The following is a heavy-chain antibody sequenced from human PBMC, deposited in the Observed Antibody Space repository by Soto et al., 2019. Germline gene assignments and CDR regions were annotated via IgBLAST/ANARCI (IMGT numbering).Heavy chain of an antibody. J-gene: IGHJ6*02. CDR3: ARDPTTRDFWSGYXSPSFWYYYYGMDV. D-gene: IGHD3-3*01. V-gene: IGHV1-69*13. CDR2: IIPIFGTA. CDR1: GGTFSSYA. Sequence: GASVKVSCKASGGTFSSYAISWVRQAPGQGLEWMGGIIPIFGTANYAQKFQGRVTITADESTSTAYMELSSLGSEDTAVYYCARDPTTRDFWSGYXSPSFWYYYYGMDVWGQGTTVTVSS.